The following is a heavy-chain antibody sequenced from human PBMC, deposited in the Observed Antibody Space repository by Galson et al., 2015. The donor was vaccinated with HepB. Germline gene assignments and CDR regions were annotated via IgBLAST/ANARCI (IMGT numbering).Heavy chain of an antibody. CDR3: ARYRTTIGAFDI. Sequence: SLRLSCAASGFTFSDYYMSWIRQAPGKGLEWVSYISSSSSYTNYADSVKGRFTISRDNAKNSLYLQMNSLRAEDTAVYYWARYRTTIGAFDIWGQGTMVTVSS. J-gene: IGHJ3*02. CDR1: GFTFSDYY. CDR2: ISSSSSYT. D-gene: IGHD3-16*02. V-gene: IGHV3-11*03.